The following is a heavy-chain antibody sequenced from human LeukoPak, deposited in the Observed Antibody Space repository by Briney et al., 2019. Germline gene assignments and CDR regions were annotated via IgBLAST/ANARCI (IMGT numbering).Heavy chain of an antibody. CDR3: ARGRGYSYGKLVAFDI. J-gene: IGHJ3*02. Sequence: SETLSLTCAVYGGSFSGDFWSWIRQPPGKGLEWIGYIYYSGSTNYNPSLKSRVTISVDTSKNQFSLKLSSVPAADTAVYYCARGRGYSYGKLVAFDIWGQETMVTVSS. CDR1: GGSFSGDF. CDR2: IYYSGST. D-gene: IGHD5-18*01. V-gene: IGHV4-59*01.